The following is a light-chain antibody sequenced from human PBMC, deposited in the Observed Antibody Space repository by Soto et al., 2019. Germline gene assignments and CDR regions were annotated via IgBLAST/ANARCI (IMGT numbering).Light chain of an antibody. Sequence: DIVMTQSPDSLAVSLGETATINCRSSQRILYSSNNKNYLAWYQQKPGQPPKLLIYWASTRDSGVPGRFSGSGSETDFTLTISRLQPEDVAVYYCHHYYTTPPGTFGQATKVEIK. CDR2: WAS. CDR1: QRILYSSNNKNY. J-gene: IGKJ1*01. V-gene: IGKV4-1*01. CDR3: HHYYTTPPGT.